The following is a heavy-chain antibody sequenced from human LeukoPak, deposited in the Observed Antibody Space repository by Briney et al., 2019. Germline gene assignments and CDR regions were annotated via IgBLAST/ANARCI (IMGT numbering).Heavy chain of an antibody. J-gene: IGHJ4*02. CDR1: GGTFSSYA. CDR3: ARGRRDGHNWYY. Sequence: SVKVSCKASGGTFSSYAISWVRQAPGQGLEWMGGIIPIFGTANYAQKFQGRVTITADESTSTAYMELSSLRSEDTAVYYCARGRRDGHNWYYWGQGTLVTVSS. V-gene: IGHV1-69*13. D-gene: IGHD5-24*01. CDR2: IIPIFGTA.